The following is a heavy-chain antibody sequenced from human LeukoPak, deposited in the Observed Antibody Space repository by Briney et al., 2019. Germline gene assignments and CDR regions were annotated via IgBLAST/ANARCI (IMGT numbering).Heavy chain of an antibody. CDR3: ARGSSGWYEGAYYFDH. CDR2: IYSGDTT. D-gene: IGHD6-19*01. V-gene: IGHV3-66*01. J-gene: IGHJ4*02. CDR1: GFSVSSNY. Sequence: GGSLRLSCAASGFSVSSNYMSWVRQAPGKGLEWVSVIYSGDTTYYADSVKGRITISRDNSKNTLFLQMTSLRAEDTAVYYCARGSSGWYEGAYYFDHWGQGYLVIVSS.